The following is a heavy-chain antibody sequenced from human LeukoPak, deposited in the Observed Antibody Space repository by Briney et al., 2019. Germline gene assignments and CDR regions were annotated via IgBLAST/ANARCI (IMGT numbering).Heavy chain of an antibody. Sequence: PSETLSLTCTVSGGSISSYYWSWIRQPPGKGLEWIGYIYYSGSTNYNPSLKSRVTISVDTSKNQFSLKLSSVTAADTAVYYCARQRGSLTIDYWGQGTLDTVSS. D-gene: IGHD3-10*01. CDR1: GGSISSYY. J-gene: IGHJ4*02. CDR2: IYYSGST. V-gene: IGHV4-59*08. CDR3: ARQRGSLTIDY.